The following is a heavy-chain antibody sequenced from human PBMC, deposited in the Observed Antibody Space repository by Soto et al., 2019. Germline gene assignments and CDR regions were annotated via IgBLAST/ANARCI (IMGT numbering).Heavy chain of an antibody. Sequence: EVQLLESGGGLVQPGGSLRLSCAASGFTFSSYAMGWVRQAPGTGLEWVSVIAGSGGDTSFADSVKGRFTISRDNSKNSLYLQMNRLSAEGAARYSCVKGAVAAAYVEASPFDFWGQGTLVTVSS. CDR1: GFTFSSYA. J-gene: IGHJ4*02. D-gene: IGHD2-15*01. V-gene: IGHV3-23*01. CDR2: IAGSGGDT. CDR3: VKGAVAAAYVEASPFDF.